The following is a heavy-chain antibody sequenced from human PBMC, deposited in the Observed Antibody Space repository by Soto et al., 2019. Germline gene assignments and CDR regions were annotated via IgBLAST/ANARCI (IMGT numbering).Heavy chain of an antibody. J-gene: IGHJ6*02. CDR2: IIPIFGIA. V-gene: IGHV1-69*13. CDR3: AREDRDRETGLVPAAIDGMDV. D-gene: IGHD2-2*01. Sequence: SVKVSCKASGGTFSSSAISWVRQAPGHGLEWIGRIIPIFGIASYAQKFQGRVTITADESTSTAYMELSSLRSDDTAVYYCAREDRDRETGLVPAAIDGMDVWGQGTTVTVSS. CDR1: GGTFSSSA.